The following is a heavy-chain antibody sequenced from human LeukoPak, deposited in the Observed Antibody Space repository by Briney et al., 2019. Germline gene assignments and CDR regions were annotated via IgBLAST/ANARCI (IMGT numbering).Heavy chain of an antibody. V-gene: IGHV4-34*01. CDR1: GGSFSGYY. D-gene: IGHD6-13*01. CDR2: INHSGST. Sequence: SSETLSLTCAVYGGSFSGYYWSWIRQPPGKGLEWIGEINHSGSTNYNPSLKSRVTISVDTSKNQFSLKLSSVTAADTAVYYCARGRASSWYPWSSWGRGTLVTVSS. CDR3: ARGRASSWYPWSS. J-gene: IGHJ5*02.